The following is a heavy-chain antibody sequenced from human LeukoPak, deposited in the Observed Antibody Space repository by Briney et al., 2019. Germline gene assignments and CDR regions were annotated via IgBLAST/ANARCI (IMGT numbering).Heavy chain of an antibody. Sequence: ASVKVSCKASGYTFTSYYMHWVRQAPGQGLEWMGIINPSGGSTSYAQKFQGRVTMTRDTSTSTVYMELSSLRSEDTAVYYCARVKVRGVIIPLYYFDYWGQGTPVTVSS. J-gene: IGHJ4*02. V-gene: IGHV1-46*01. CDR1: GYTFTSYY. CDR2: INPSGGST. CDR3: ARVKVRGVIIPLYYFDY. D-gene: IGHD3-10*01.